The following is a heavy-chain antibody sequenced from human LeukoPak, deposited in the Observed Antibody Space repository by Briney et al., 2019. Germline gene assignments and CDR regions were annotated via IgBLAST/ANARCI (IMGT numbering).Heavy chain of an antibody. V-gene: IGHV4-4*07. J-gene: IGHJ3*02. CDR1: GGSISSYY. Sequence: PSETLSLTCTVSGGSISSYYWSWIRQPAGKGLEWIGRIYTSGSTNYNPSLKSRVTMSVDTSRNQFSLKLSSVTAADTAVYYCARIVVVTTRRIDAFDIWGQGTMVTVSS. D-gene: IGHD3-22*01. CDR2: IYTSGST. CDR3: ARIVVVTTRRIDAFDI.